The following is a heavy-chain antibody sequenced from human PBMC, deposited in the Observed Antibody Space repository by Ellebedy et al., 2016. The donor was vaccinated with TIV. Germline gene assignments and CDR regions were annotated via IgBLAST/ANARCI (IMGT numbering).Heavy chain of an antibody. CDR3: SRGGGCGGGTCYYPDF. CDR2: ISTITNY. J-gene: IGHJ4*02. Sequence: GESLKISCAASGFTFSTYSLNWVRQAPGKGLEWVSSISTITNYADSVRGRFTISRDNAKNSLYLQMNSLRAEDTAVYDCSRGGGCGGGTCYYPDFWGQGTLVTVSS. CDR1: GFTFSTYS. D-gene: IGHD2-15*01. V-gene: IGHV3-21*01.